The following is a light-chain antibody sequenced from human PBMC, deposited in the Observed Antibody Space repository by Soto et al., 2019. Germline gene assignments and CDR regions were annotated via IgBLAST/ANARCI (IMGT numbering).Light chain of an antibody. CDR2: DVS. V-gene: IGLV2-18*01. Sequence: QAVVTQPPSVSGSPGQSVTISCSGTIDDVTAYYRVSGYQQTPGTAPKLMIYDVSNRPSGVPDRFSGSRSGNTASLTISGLQAEDEGDYYCSVYTRTSTYVFGTGTKVTVL. CDR1: IDDVTAYYR. J-gene: IGLJ1*01. CDR3: SVYTRTSTYV.